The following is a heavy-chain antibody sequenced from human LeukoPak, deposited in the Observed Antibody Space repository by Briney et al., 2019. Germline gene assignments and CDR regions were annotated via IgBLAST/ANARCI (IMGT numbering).Heavy chain of an antibody. D-gene: IGHD3-22*01. CDR3: ARLRFYYDSSGYNYFDY. CDR1: GGSISSSSYY. CDR2: IYYTGTA. Sequence: SETLSLTCTVSGGSISSSSYYWGWIRQPPGKGLEWIGNIYYTGTAYHNPSLKSRVTISLDTSKSHFSLNLSSVTAADTAIYYCARLRFYYDSSGYNYFDYWGPGTLITVSS. J-gene: IGHJ4*02. V-gene: IGHV4-39*07.